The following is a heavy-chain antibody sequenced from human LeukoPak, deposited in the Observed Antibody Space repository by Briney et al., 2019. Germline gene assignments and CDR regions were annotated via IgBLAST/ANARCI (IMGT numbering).Heavy chain of an antibody. CDR1: GGPFSSYA. CDR2: IIPILGIA. J-gene: IGHJ6*02. V-gene: IGHV1-69*04. D-gene: IGHD3-10*01. Sequence: GASVKVSCKAFGGPFSSYAISWVRQAPGQGLEWMGRIIPILGIANYAQKFQGRVTITADKSTSTAYMELSSLRSEDTAVYYCARDRSYYGSGSSMDVWGQGTTVTVSS. CDR3: ARDRSYYGSGSSMDV.